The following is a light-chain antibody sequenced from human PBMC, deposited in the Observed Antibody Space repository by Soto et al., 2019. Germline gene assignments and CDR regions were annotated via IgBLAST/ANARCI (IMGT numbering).Light chain of an antibody. V-gene: IGLV1-40*01. CDR2: GNS. Sequence: QSVLTQPPSVSGAPGQRVTTSCTGSSSNIGAGYDVHWYQQLPGTASKLLIYGNSNRPSGVPDRFSGSKSGTSASLAITGLQAEDEADYYCQSYDSSLSGSYVFGTGTKVTVL. CDR1: SSNIGAGYD. CDR3: QSYDSSLSGSYV. J-gene: IGLJ1*01.